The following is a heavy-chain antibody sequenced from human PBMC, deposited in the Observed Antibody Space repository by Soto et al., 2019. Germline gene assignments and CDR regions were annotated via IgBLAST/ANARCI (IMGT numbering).Heavy chain of an antibody. Sequence: PGGSLRLSCAASGFIFSRYWMHWVRQAPGKGLVWVSRINGDGSSTIYADSVKGQFTISRDNAKNTLYLQMKSLRVEDTAVYYCARVSGHDLTPFDKWGQGTLVTVSS. V-gene: IGHV3-74*01. J-gene: IGHJ4*02. CDR2: INGDGSST. CDR3: ARVSGHDLTPFDK. D-gene: IGHD5-12*01. CDR1: GFIFSRYW.